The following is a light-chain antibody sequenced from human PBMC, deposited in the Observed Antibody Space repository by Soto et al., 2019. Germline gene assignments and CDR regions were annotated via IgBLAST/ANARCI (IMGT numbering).Light chain of an antibody. Sequence: QSALTHPASVSWSPGHAITISCTGTSRDVGGYNYVSWYQHYPDKAPKLIIYDVTSRPSGVSDRFSGSKSGNTASLTISGLQPEQEAHYYCSSFTLSNYVFGSGTKVTVL. CDR3: SSFTLSNYV. CDR1: SRDVGGYNY. J-gene: IGLJ1*01. CDR2: DVT. V-gene: IGLV2-14*01.